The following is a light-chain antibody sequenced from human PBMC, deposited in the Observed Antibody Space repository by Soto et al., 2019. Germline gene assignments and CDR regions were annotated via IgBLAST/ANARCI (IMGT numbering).Light chain of an antibody. CDR2: NNN. V-gene: IGLV1-44*01. J-gene: IGLJ1*01. CDR3: AAWDDSLNGLV. CDR1: RSNIGSNT. Sequence: QSVLTQPPSASGTPGQRVTSFCSGSRSNIGSNTVNWYQQLPGTAPKLLIYNNNQRPSGVPDRFSGSKSGTSASLAISGLQSEDEADYYCAAWDDSLNGLVFGTGTKVTVL.